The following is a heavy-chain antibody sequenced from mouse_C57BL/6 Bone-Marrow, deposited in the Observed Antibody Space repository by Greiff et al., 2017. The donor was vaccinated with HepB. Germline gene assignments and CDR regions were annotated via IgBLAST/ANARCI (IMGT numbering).Heavy chain of an antibody. CDR2: IYPGNGDT. Sequence: QVQLQQSGAELVRPGASVKMSCKASGYTFTSYNMHWVKQTPRQGLEWIGAIYPGNGDTSYNQKFKGKATLTVDKSSSTAYMQLSSLTSEDSAVYFCASSYYYGSPYAMDYWGQGTSVTVSS. D-gene: IGHD1-1*01. J-gene: IGHJ4*01. V-gene: IGHV1-12*01. CDR3: ASSYYYGSPYAMDY. CDR1: GYTFTSYN.